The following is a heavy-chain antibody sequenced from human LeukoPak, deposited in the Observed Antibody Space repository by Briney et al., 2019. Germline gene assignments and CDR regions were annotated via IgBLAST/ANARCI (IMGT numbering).Heavy chain of an antibody. CDR2: ISSSSSTI. V-gene: IGHV3-48*01. CDR3: AKFRADSSGWPFDY. CDR1: GFTFSSYS. Sequence: GGSLRLSCAASGFTFSSYSMNWVRQAPGKGLEWVSYISSSSSTIYYADSVKGRFTISRDNSKDTLYLQMNSLGAEDTAIYYCAKFRADSSGWPFDYWGQGTLVTVSS. J-gene: IGHJ4*02. D-gene: IGHD6-19*01.